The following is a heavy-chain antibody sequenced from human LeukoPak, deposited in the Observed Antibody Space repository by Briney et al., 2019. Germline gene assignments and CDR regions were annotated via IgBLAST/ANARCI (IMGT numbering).Heavy chain of an antibody. J-gene: IGHJ4*02. Sequence: GGSLRLSCAGPGFMFHDYAIHCVRQAPGKGLEWVSLISGDGGSTFYADSVKGRFTISRDNAKNSLYLQMDSLRAEDTAVSYWARDHGDYPHDYWGQGTLVTVSS. CDR3: ARDHGDYPHDY. D-gene: IGHD4-17*01. CDR2: ISGDGGST. CDR1: GFMFHDYA. V-gene: IGHV3-43*02.